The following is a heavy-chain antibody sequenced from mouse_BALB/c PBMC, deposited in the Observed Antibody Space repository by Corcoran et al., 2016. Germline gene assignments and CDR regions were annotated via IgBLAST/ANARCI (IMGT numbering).Heavy chain of an antibody. CDR1: GYTFTNYG. D-gene: IGHD6-1*01. CDR2: INTYTGEP. CDR3: AREPYAMDY. J-gene: IGHJ4*01. Sequence: QIQLVQSGPELKKPAETVKISCSASGYTFTNYGMNWVKQEPGKGLKWMGGINTYTGEPTYADDFKGRFAFSLDTSASTAYLQINNLKNEDTATYFCAREPYAMDYWGQGTSVTVSS. V-gene: IGHV9-3-1*01.